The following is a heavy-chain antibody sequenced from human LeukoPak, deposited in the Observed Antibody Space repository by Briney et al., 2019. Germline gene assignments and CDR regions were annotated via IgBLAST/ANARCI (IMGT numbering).Heavy chain of an antibody. Sequence: SETLSLTCTVSGGSISSSSYFWGWIRQPPGKGLEWIGRIYYSGSTYYNPSLESRVTISVDTSKNQFSLKLNSVTAADTAVYYCARHGGLKYGGYERRFDYWGQGTLVTVSS. CDR1: GGSISSSSYF. D-gene: IGHD5-12*01. CDR2: IYYSGST. J-gene: IGHJ4*02. CDR3: ARHGGLKYGGYERRFDY. V-gene: IGHV4-39*01.